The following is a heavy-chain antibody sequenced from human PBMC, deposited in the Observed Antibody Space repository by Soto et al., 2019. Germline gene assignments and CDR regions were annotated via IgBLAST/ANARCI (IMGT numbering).Heavy chain of an antibody. D-gene: IGHD3-10*01. CDR1: GFTFSSYA. J-gene: IGHJ6*02. CDR2: ISSNGGST. Sequence: GGSLRLSCSASGFTFSSYAMHWVRQAPGKGLEYVSAISSNGGSTYYADSVKGRFTISRDNSKNTLYLQMSSLRAEDTAVYYCVKDSLHSVLLWFGQNEYGMDVWGQGTTVTVSS. V-gene: IGHV3-64D*08. CDR3: VKDSLHSVLLWFGQNEYGMDV.